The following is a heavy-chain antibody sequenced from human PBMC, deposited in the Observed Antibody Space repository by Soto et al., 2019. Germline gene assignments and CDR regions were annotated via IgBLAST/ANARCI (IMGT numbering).Heavy chain of an antibody. CDR3: AREFQWELHAFDI. Sequence: SLRLSCAASGFTFSSYSMNWVRQAPGKGLEWVAVVSDDGGTKIYADFVKGRFTASRENSMGTLYLQMDSLRADDTAVYYCAREFQWELHAFDIWGQGTMVTVSS. CDR2: VSDDGGTK. J-gene: IGHJ3*02. V-gene: IGHV3-30*03. D-gene: IGHD1-26*01. CDR1: GFTFSSYS.